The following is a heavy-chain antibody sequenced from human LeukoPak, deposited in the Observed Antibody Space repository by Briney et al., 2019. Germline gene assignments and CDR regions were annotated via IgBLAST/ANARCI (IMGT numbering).Heavy chain of an antibody. Sequence: GGSLRLSCAASGFTFSSYSMNWVRQAPGKGLEWVSSISSSSSYIYYADSVKGRFTISRDNSKNTLYLQMNSLRAEDTAVYYCAKGAYSSSWLQFDYWGQGTLVTVSS. D-gene: IGHD6-13*01. V-gene: IGHV3-21*01. CDR3: AKGAYSSSWLQFDY. J-gene: IGHJ4*02. CDR1: GFTFSSYS. CDR2: ISSSSSYI.